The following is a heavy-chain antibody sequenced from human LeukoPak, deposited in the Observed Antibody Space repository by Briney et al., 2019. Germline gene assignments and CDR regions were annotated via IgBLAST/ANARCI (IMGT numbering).Heavy chain of an antibody. Sequence: GGSLRLSCAASGFTFSSYGMHWVRQAPGKGLEWVAVISYDGSNKYYADSVKGRFTISRDNSKNTLYLQMNSLRAEDTAVYYCARDLYDSSGYYYSGSDYWGQGTLVTVSS. CDR2: ISYDGSNK. V-gene: IGHV3-30*03. J-gene: IGHJ4*02. D-gene: IGHD3-22*01. CDR1: GFTFSSYG. CDR3: ARDLYDSSGYYYSGSDY.